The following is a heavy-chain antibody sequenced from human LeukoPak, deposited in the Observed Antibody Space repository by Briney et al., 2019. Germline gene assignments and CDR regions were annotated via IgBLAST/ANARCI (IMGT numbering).Heavy chain of an antibody. Sequence: ASVKVPCKASGYTFTSYYMHWVRQAPGQGLEWMGIINPSGGSTNYAQKFQGRVTMTRDTSTNTIYVELSSLRSEDTAVYYCARAGGYCGRISCPYYFDYWGQGSLVAVSS. CDR1: GYTFTSYY. V-gene: IGHV1-46*01. CDR2: INPSGGST. CDR3: ARAGGYCGRISCPYYFDY. J-gene: IGHJ4*02. D-gene: IGHD2-15*01.